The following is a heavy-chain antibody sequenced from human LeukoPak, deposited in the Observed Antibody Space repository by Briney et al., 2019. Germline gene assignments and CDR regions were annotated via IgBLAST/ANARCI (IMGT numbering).Heavy chain of an antibody. Sequence: HPGGSLRLSCAASGFTFSSYGMHWVRQAPGKGLEWVAVISYDGSNKYYADSVKGRFTISRDNSKNTLYLQMNSLRAEDMAVYYCAKPANIVVVPAAPEYYFDYWGQGTLVTVSS. CDR2: ISYDGSNK. D-gene: IGHD2-2*01. J-gene: IGHJ4*02. CDR1: GFTFSSYG. V-gene: IGHV3-30*18. CDR3: AKPANIVVVPAAPEYYFDY.